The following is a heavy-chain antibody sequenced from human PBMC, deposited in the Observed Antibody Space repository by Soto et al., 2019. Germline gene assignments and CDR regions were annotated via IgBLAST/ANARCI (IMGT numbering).Heavy chain of an antibody. D-gene: IGHD3-9*01. J-gene: IGHJ4*02. CDR2: ISSSGSTI. CDR3: GRMGGEMATIFWGPFDY. V-gene: IGHV3-48*03. Sequence: EVQLVESGGGLVQPGGSLRLSCAASGFTFSSYEMNWVRQAPGKGLEWVSYISSSGSTIYYADSVKGRFTISRDNAKNSLYLQMNRLGAEDTAVYYCGRMGGEMATIFWGPFDYWGQGTLVTVSS. CDR1: GFTFSSYE.